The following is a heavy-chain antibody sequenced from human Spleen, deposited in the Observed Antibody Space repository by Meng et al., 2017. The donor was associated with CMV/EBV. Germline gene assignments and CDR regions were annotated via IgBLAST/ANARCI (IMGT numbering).Heavy chain of an antibody. D-gene: IGHD4-23*01. Sequence: GKSLKISCTASGFTFGDYAMSWVRQAPGKGLEWVGFIRSKAYGGTTEYAASVKGRFTISRDDSKSIAYLQMNSLKTEDTAVYYCTRGPDYGGKETDYWGQGTLVTSPQ. CDR3: TRGPDYGGKETDY. J-gene: IGHJ4*02. CDR1: GFTFGDYA. V-gene: IGHV3-49*04. CDR2: IRSKAYGGTT.